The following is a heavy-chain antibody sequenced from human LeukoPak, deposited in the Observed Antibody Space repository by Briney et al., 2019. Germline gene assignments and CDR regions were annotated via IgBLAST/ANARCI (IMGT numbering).Heavy chain of an antibody. Sequence: GGSLRLSCAASGFTFSSYWMHWVRQAPGKGLVWVSRINSDGSSTSNADSVKGRFTISRDNAKNTLYLQMNSLRAEDTAVYYCAREDSSGWYLDYWGQGTLVTVSS. CDR1: GFTFSSYW. CDR2: INSDGSST. J-gene: IGHJ4*02. CDR3: AREDSSGWYLDY. D-gene: IGHD6-19*01. V-gene: IGHV3-74*01.